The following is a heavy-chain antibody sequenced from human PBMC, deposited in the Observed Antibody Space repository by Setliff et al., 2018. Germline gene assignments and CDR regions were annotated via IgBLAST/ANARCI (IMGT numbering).Heavy chain of an antibody. CDR1: GFTFSGSA. CDR2: ISSKSDSYAT. V-gene: IGHV3-73*01. J-gene: IGHJ3*02. Sequence: PGGSLRLSCAASGFTFSGSAMYWVRQASGKGLEWVGRISSKSDSYATIYAASVRGRFTISRDDSKNTAYLQMNSLKTEDTAVYYCAAAPAGSDVFDMWGQGTMVTVSS. D-gene: IGHD6-13*01. CDR3: AAAPAGSDVFDM.